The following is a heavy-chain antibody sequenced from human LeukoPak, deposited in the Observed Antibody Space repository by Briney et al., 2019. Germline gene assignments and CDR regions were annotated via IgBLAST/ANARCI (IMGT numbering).Heavy chain of an antibody. CDR1: GYTFTSYY. Sequence: ASVKVSCKASGYTFTSYYMHWVRQAPGQGLERMGIINPSGGSTSYAQKFQGRVTMTRDTSTSTVYMELSSLRSEDTAVYYCARSLRMDNWFDPWGQGTLVTVSS. V-gene: IGHV1-46*01. CDR2: INPSGGST. J-gene: IGHJ5*02. D-gene: IGHD2-2*03. CDR3: ARSLRMDNWFDP.